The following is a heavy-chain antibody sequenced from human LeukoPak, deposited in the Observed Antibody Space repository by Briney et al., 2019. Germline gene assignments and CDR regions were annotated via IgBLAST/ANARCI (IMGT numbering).Heavy chain of an antibody. D-gene: IGHD6-19*01. J-gene: IGHJ4*02. CDR3: VKDGGFAVAGTFDY. Sequence: PGRSLRLSCSASGFTFSSYAMHWVRQAPGKGLEYVSAISSNGGSTYYADSVKGRFTVSRDNSKNTLYLQMSSLRAEDTAVYYCVKDGGFAVAGTFDYWGQGTLVTVSS. CDR1: GFTFSSYA. CDR2: ISSNGGST. V-gene: IGHV3-64D*06.